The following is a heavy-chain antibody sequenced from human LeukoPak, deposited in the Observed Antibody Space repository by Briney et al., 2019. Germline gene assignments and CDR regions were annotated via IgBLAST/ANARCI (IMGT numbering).Heavy chain of an antibody. CDR2: ISGSGGST. J-gene: IGHJ5*02. D-gene: IGHD6-19*01. CDR3: ARCVTGWPNWFAP. CDR1: GFTFSSYA. Sequence: PGGSLRLSCAASGFTFSSYAMSWVRQAPGKGLEWVSAISGSGGSTYYADSVKGRFTISRDNSKNTLYLQMNSLRVEDTAIYYCARCVTGWPNWFAPWGQGTLVTVSS. V-gene: IGHV3-23*01.